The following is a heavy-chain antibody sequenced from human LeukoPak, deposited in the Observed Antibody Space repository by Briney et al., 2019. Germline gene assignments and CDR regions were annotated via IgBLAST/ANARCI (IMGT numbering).Heavy chain of an antibody. Sequence: GESLKISCKGSGYSFTTYWIGWVRQMPGKGLEWMGIIYPDDSDTRYSPSFQGQVPISADKSVSIAYLQWSSLKASDTAMYYCARPNITPYYDSRGYDAFDVWGQGTMVIVSS. CDR2: IYPDDSDT. D-gene: IGHD3-22*01. J-gene: IGHJ3*01. V-gene: IGHV5-51*01. CDR3: ARPNITPYYDSRGYDAFDV. CDR1: GYSFTTYW.